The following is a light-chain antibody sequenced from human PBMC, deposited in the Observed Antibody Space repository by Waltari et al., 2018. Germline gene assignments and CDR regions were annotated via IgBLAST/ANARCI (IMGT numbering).Light chain of an antibody. Sequence: EIVLTQSPGTLSLSPGERATLSCRASQTVGSTYLAWYQQKPGQAPRLLIYAASVRATGIPYRFSGSGSGTDFTLTITRLEPEDFAVYYCQQYGSSPRTFGQGTKVEIK. CDR3: QQYGSSPRT. J-gene: IGKJ2*01. CDR1: QTVGSTY. CDR2: AAS. V-gene: IGKV3-20*01.